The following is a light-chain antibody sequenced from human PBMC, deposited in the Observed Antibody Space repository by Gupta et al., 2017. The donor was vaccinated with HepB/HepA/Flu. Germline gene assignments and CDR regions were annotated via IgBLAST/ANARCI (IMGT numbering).Light chain of an antibody. V-gene: IGKV2-28*01. CDR2: LGS. CDR1: QSLLHSNGYNY. Sequence: DIVMTQSPLSLPVTPGEPASISCRSSQSLLHSNGYNYLDWYLQKPGQSPQLLIYLGSNRASGVPDRFSGSGSGTDFTLKISRVEAEDVGVYYCKQDLQTLTFGQGTQMEIK. J-gene: IGKJ5*01. CDR3: KQDLQTLT.